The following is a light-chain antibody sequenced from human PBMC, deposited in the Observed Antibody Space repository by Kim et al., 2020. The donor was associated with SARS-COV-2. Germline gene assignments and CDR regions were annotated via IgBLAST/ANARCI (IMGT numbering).Light chain of an antibody. J-gene: IGLJ3*02. Sequence: QSVLTQPPSVSGAPGQRVTISCTGSSSNIGAGYDVHWYQQLPGTAPKLLIYGNSNRPSGVPERFSGSKSGTSASLAITGLQAEDEADYYCQSYDSSLSVGVFGGGTQLTVL. V-gene: IGLV1-40*01. CDR3: QSYDSSLSVGV. CDR1: SSNIGAGYD. CDR2: GNS.